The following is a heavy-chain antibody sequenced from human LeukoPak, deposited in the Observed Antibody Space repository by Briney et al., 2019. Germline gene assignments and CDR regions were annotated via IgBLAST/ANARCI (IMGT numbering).Heavy chain of an antibody. Sequence: GASVKVSCKVSGYNLTDLSMHWVRQAPGQGLEWMGWINPNSGGTNYAQKFQGRVTMTRDTSISTAYMELSRLRSDDTAVYYCARSLLSGIFGYWGQGTLVTVSS. CDR3: ARSLLSGIFGY. D-gene: IGHD3-9*01. J-gene: IGHJ4*02. V-gene: IGHV1-2*02. CDR1: GYNLTDLS. CDR2: INPNSGGT.